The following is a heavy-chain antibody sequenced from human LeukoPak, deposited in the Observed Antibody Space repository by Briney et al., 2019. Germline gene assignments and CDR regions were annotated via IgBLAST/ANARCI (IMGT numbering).Heavy chain of an antibody. D-gene: IGHD2-2*02. V-gene: IGHV3-21*01. Sequence: GGSLRLSCAASGFTFSSYSMNWVRQAPGKGLEWVSSISSSSSYIYYADSVKGRFTISRDNAKNSLYLQMNSLRAEDTAVYYCAREPRYCSSTSCYTRRSWFDPWGQGTLVTVSS. CDR3: AREPRYCSSTSCYTRRSWFDP. CDR1: GFTFSSYS. J-gene: IGHJ5*02. CDR2: ISSSSSYI.